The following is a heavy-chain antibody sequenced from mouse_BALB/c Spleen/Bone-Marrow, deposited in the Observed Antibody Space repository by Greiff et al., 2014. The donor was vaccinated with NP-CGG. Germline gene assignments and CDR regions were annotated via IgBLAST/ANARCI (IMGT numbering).Heavy chain of an antibody. J-gene: IGHJ1*01. CDR1: GFTFTSSW. D-gene: IGHD2-14*01. CDR2: IHPNSGNT. V-gene: IGHV1S130*01. Sequence: VLLEESGSVLVRPGTSVNLSCKASGFTFTSSWMHWAKQRPGQGLEWIGDIHPNSGNTYYNEKFKGEATLTVDSSSSTAYVDLSSLTSEDSAVYFCARSYRFWYFDVWGAGTTVTVSS. CDR3: ARSYRFWYFDV.